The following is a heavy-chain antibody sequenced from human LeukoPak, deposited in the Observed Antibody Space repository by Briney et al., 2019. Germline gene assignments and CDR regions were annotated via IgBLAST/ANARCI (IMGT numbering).Heavy chain of an antibody. CDR2: VYDSGST. V-gene: IGHV4-61*01. CDR3: ARERRDGYKVYFDY. J-gene: IGHJ4*02. CDR1: GGSIRSTTYY. Sequence: PSETLSLTCSVSGGSIRSTTYYWSWIRQPPGKGLEWIGDVYDSGSTNYNPSLKSRVTISVDTSKNQFSLRLSSVTAADTAVYYCARERRDGYKVYFDYWGQGTLVTVSS. D-gene: IGHD5-24*01.